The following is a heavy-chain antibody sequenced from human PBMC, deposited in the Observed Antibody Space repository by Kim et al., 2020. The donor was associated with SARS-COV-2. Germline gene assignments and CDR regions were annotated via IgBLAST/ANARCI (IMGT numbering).Heavy chain of an antibody. V-gene: IGHV3-53*04. CDR3: ARCRGSGAGDAFDI. Sequence: GGSLRLSCAASGFTVSSNYMSWVRQAPGKGLEWVSVIYSGGSTYYADSVKGRFTISRHNSKNTLYLQMNSLRAEDTAVYYCARCRGSGAGDAFDIWGQGTMVTVSS. CDR1: GFTVSSNY. CDR2: IYSGGST. J-gene: IGHJ3*02. D-gene: IGHD1-26*01.